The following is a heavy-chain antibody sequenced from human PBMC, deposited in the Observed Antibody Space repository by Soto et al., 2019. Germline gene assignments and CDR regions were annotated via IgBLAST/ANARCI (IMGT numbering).Heavy chain of an antibody. J-gene: IGHJ3*02. CDR3: ARDSPYLHDYGDYGTFDI. V-gene: IGHV4-31*03. CDR1: GGSISSGGYY. D-gene: IGHD4-17*01. CDR2: IYYSGST. Sequence: QVQLQESGPGLVKPSQTLSLTCTVSGGSISSGGYYWSWIRQHPGKGLEWLGYIYYSGSTYYNPSLKSRVTISVDTSKNQCSLKRSSVTAADTAVYYCARDSPYLHDYGDYGTFDIWGQGTMVTVSS.